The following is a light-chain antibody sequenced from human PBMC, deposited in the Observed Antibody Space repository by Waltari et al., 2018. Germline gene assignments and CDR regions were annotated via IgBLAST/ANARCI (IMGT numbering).Light chain of an antibody. J-gene: IGKJ3*01. V-gene: IGKV3-20*01. CDR2: GAS. CDR1: HTIYNKY. Sequence: EIVLTQSPGTLSLSPGERATISCRARHTIYNKYLAWYQQKSGQAPRLLIYGASSRATGIPDRFSGSGSGTDFTLTISRLEPEDFAVYFCQQFGTSPPTGFGPGTRLDVK. CDR3: QQFGTSPPTG.